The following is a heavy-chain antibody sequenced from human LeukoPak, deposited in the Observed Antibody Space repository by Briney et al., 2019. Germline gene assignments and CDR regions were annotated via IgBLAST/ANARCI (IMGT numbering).Heavy chain of an antibody. CDR1: GFMFTDFA. V-gene: IGHV3-30*04. CDR3: ARPDSSSWYFDAFDI. D-gene: IGHD6-13*01. J-gene: IGHJ3*02. Sequence: GRSLRLSCAASGFMFTDFAMHWVRQAPGKGLQWVAVISNDERNKYYADSVKGRFTISRDNSNSMVYLQMTSLRLEDTAVYYCARPDSSSWYFDAFDIWGQGTMVTVSS. CDR2: ISNDERNK.